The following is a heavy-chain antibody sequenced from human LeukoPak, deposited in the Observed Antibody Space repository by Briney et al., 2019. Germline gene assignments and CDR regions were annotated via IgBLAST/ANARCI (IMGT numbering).Heavy chain of an antibody. CDR3: ARDQSSRWGGYNWFDP. CDR1: GGSITSYY. CDR2: FSHSGST. J-gene: IGHJ5*02. V-gene: IGHV4-59*01. Sequence: PSETLSLTCTVSGGSITSYYWSWIRQPPGKGLEWIGYFSHSGSTTYNPSLKSRVTISVDTSKNQFSLKLSSVTAADTAVYYCARDQSSRWGGYNWFDPWGQGTLVTVSS. D-gene: IGHD6-13*01.